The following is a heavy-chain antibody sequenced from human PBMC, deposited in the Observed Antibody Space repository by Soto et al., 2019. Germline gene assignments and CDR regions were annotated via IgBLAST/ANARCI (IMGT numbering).Heavy chain of an antibody. CDR1: GYSFTSLN. CDR3: ARGVTAGVDY. V-gene: IGHV1-8*01. D-gene: IGHD1-26*01. Sequence: ASVKVSCKASGYSFTSLNINWVRQTTGQGLEWMGWMQPSSGRTGYAQKFQGRVTMTRDTSINTAYMELSSLTSDDTAFYYCARGVTAGVDYWGQGTLVTVSS. CDR2: MQPSSGRT. J-gene: IGHJ4*02.